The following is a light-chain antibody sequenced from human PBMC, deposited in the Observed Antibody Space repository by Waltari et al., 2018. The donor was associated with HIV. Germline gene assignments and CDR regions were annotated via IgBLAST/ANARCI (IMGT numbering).Light chain of an antibody. CDR1: SSNIENDN. V-gene: IGLV1-47*01. CDR2: KNF. CDR3: VGWDSSLSAYV. J-gene: IGLJ1*01. Sequence: QSFLTQPPSASGTPGQTVTIPCSGSSSNIENDNLYWYQQLPGMTPKLLIYKNFLRPSGVPDRFAASKSGTSASLTISGLRSADEADYYCVGWDSSLSAYVFGAGTKVAVL.